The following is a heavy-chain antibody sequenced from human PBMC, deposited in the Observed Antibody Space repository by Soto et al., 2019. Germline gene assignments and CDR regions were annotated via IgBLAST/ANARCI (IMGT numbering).Heavy chain of an antibody. J-gene: IGHJ5*02. V-gene: IGHV4-34*01. CDR2: INHVGGT. Sequence: SETLSLTCAVYGGFLSESYWTWIRQPPGKGLEWIGEINHVGGTNYNPSLKSRVTMSVDTSQNQFSLRLISVTAADTATYFCVRIRYQLPSSVLWLDPWGQGTPVTVSS. D-gene: IGHD3-16*01. CDR3: VRIRYQLPSSVLWLDP. CDR1: GGFLSESY.